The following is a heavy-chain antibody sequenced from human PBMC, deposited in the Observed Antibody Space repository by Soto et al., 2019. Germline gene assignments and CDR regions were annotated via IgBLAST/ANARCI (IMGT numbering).Heavy chain of an antibody. Sequence: ASVKVSCKASGYTFTSYSMHWVRQAPGQRLEWMGWINAGNGNTKYSQKFQGRVTITRDTSASTAYMELSSLRSEDTAVYYYARAPPTDGGYYYGMDVWGQGTTVTVSS. V-gene: IGHV1-3*01. CDR2: INAGNGNT. J-gene: IGHJ6*02. D-gene: IGHD1-26*01. CDR3: ARAPPTDGGYYYGMDV. CDR1: GYTFTSYS.